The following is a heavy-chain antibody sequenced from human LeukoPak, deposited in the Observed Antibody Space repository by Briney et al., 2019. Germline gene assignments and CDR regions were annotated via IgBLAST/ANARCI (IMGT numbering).Heavy chain of an antibody. CDR3: ARVWGAIDY. CDR2: MNPKSGNT. Sequence: ASVTVSFTTSGYTFTNYDINWVRQATGQGLEWMGWMNPKSGNTGSAQRFQGRVTMTRDTSISTAYMELSSLRSEDTAVYYCARVWGAIDYWGLGTLVSVSS. V-gene: IGHV1-8*01. CDR1: GYTFTNYD. J-gene: IGHJ4*02. D-gene: IGHD1-26*01.